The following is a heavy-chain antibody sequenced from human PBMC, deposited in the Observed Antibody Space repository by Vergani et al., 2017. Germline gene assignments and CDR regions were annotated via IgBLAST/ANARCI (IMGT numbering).Heavy chain of an antibody. CDR3: GNDAGCYENFFDS. CDR2: ITGGGGST. Sequence: EVQLLESGGSLKQPGGSVRLSCAASGFTFSTYAMHWVRQAPGKGLEWVSAITGGGGSTYYADSFKGSFIISRDNSRDTLYLQMNSLRPEDTATYYCGNDAGCYENFFDSWGQGTLVTVSS. V-gene: IGHV3-23*01. J-gene: IGHJ4*02. CDR1: GFTFSTYA. D-gene: IGHD1-26*01.